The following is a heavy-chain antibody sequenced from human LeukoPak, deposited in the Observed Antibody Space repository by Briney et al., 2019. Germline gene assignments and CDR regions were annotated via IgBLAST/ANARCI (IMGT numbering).Heavy chain of an antibody. D-gene: IGHD3-10*01. Sequence: GGSQRLSCVASGFSFSAYATNWVSQAPGRGLEWVSSIGAGSGYMYSEDAVKGRLTISRDNAKNSLFLQMSSLRDEDTAVYYCARDDYGSGSPTIDYWGQGTLVAVSS. CDR3: ARDDYGSGSPTIDY. V-gene: IGHV3-21*01. J-gene: IGHJ4*02. CDR1: GFSFSAYA. CDR2: IGAGSGYM.